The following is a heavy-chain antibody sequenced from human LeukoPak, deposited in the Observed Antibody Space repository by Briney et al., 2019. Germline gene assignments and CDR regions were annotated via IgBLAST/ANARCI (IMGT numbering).Heavy chain of an antibody. D-gene: IGHD5-12*01. CDR3: ARQGYSAYEILDY. CDR1: GXSISSYY. Sequence: PSETLSLTRTVSGXSISSYYWSWIRQPPGKGLEWIGYIYYSGSTNYSPSLKSRVTISVDTSKNQFSLKLSSVTAADTAVYYCARQGYSAYEILDYWGQGTLVTVSS. V-gene: IGHV4-59*08. J-gene: IGHJ4*02. CDR2: IYYSGST.